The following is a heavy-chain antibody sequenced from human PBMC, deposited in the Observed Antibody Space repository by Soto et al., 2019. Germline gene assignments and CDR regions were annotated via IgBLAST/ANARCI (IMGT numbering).Heavy chain of an antibody. D-gene: IGHD2-2*01. J-gene: IGHJ6*02. CDR2: IWYDGSNK. CDR1: GFTFSSYG. CDR3: ARVRDCSSTSCYYPYGTDV. Sequence: GGSLRLSCAASGFTFSSYGMHWVRQAPGKGLEWVAVIWYDGSNKYYADSVKGRFTISRDNSKNTLYLQMNSLRAEDTAVYYCARVRDCSSTSCYYPYGTDVWGQRTKVTGSS. V-gene: IGHV3-33*01.